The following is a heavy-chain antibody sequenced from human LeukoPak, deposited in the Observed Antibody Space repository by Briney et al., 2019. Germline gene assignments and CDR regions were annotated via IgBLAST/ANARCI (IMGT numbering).Heavy chain of an antibody. CDR2: ISSSSSYI. Sequence: GGSLRLTCAASGFTFSSYSMNWVRQAPGKGLEWVSSISSSSSYIYYADSVKGRFTISRDNAKNSLYLQMNSLRAEDTAVYYCARSGVVATISYYYYGMDVWGQGTTVTVSS. CDR3: ARSGVVATISYYYYGMDV. D-gene: IGHD5-12*01. V-gene: IGHV3-21*01. CDR1: GFTFSSYS. J-gene: IGHJ6*02.